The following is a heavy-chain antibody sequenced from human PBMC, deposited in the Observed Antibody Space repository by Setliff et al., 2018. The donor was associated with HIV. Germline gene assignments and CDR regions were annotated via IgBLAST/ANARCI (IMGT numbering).Heavy chain of an antibody. V-gene: IGHV4-59*08. Sequence: SETLSLTCSVSSGSVSGYYWGWIRQPPGKKLEWIGYIHSSGSTIYSASLKSRVSISVDASKNQVSLRLSSVTAADTAVYHCSRGSYYMDVWGKGTTVTVS. CDR1: SGSVSGYY. CDR3: SRGSYYMDV. J-gene: IGHJ6*03. D-gene: IGHD3-16*01. CDR2: IHSSGST.